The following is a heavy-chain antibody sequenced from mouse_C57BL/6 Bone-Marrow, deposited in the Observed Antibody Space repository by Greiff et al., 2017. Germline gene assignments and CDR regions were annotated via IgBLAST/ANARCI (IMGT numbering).Heavy chain of an antibody. CDR2: ILPSIGRT. CDR1: DSEVFPIAY. Sequence: VQLQQSGSELRSPGSSVKLSCKDFDSEVFPIAYMSWVRQKPGHGFEWIGGILPSIGRTIYGEKFEDKATLDADTLSNTAYLELNSLTSEDSAIYYCARGGLPHWYFDVWGTGTTVTVAS. D-gene: IGHD3-3*01. V-gene: IGHV15-2*01. CDR3: ARGGLPHWYFDV. J-gene: IGHJ1*03.